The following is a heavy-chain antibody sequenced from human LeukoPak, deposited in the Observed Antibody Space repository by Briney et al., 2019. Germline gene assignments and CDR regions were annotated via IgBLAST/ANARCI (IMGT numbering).Heavy chain of an antibody. D-gene: IGHD3-3*01. CDR1: GFTFSSYS. J-gene: IGHJ6*02. CDR2: ISSSSSTI. CDR3: AREGITIFGVVTYPLYYGMDV. Sequence: GGSLRLSCAASGFTFSSYSMNWVRQAPGKGLEWVSYISSSSSTIYYADSVKGRFTISRDNAKNSLYLQMNSLRDEDTAVYYCAREGITIFGVVTYPLYYGMDVWGQGTTVTVSS. V-gene: IGHV3-48*02.